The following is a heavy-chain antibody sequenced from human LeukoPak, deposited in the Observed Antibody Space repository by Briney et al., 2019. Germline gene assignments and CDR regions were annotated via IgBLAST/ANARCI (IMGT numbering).Heavy chain of an antibody. CDR2: IIPILNIA. CDR3: ATKTSGYSSGWYGSSDY. Sequence: ASVKVSCKASGGTFSSYAISWVRQAPGQGLEWMGRIIPILNIANYAQKFQGRVTITADKSTSTAYMELSSLRSEDTAVYYCATKTSGYSSGWYGSSDYWGQGTLVTVSS. J-gene: IGHJ4*02. D-gene: IGHD6-19*01. CDR1: GGTFSSYA. V-gene: IGHV1-69*04.